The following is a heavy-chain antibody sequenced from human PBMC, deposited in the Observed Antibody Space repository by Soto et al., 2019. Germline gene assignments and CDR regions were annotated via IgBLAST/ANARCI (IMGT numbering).Heavy chain of an antibody. J-gene: IGHJ6*02. V-gene: IGHV3-48*02. Sequence: GGSLRLSCGASGFTFSGYSMNWVRQAPGKGLEWVSYISSSSSTIYYADSVKGRFTISRDNAKNSLYLQMNSLRDEDTAVYYCARDPYYDILTGYPRLYYYGMDVWGQGTTVTVSS. D-gene: IGHD3-9*01. CDR1: GFTFSGYS. CDR3: ARDPYYDILTGYPRLYYYGMDV. CDR2: ISSSSSTI.